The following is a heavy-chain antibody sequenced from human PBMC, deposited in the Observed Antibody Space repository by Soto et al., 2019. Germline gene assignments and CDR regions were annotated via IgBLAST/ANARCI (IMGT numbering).Heavy chain of an antibody. CDR2: IYYTGLT. V-gene: IGHV4-59*01. CDR3: ARGTRGWEPARI. Sequence: QVQLQESGPGLVKPSETLSLTCTVSDGSISTYYWSWIRQPPEKGLEWIGHIYYTGLTNYNPSLKSRVTISLDTSKTQFSLKLTSVTAADTAVYYCARGTRGWEPARIWGQGTLVTVSS. CDR1: DGSISTYY. D-gene: IGHD1-26*01. J-gene: IGHJ4*02.